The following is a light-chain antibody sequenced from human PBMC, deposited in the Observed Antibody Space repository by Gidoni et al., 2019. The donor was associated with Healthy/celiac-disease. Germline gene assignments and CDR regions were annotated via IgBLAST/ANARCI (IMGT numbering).Light chain of an antibody. J-gene: IGKJ2*01. CDR2: AAS. Sequence: DIQMIQSPSSPSASVGDRVTITCRASKSISSYLNWYQQKPGKAPKLLIYAASSLQSGVPSRFSGSGSGTDFTLTISSLQPEDFATYYCQQRYSTPYTFGQGTKLEIK. CDR1: KSISSY. V-gene: IGKV1-39*01. CDR3: QQRYSTPYT.